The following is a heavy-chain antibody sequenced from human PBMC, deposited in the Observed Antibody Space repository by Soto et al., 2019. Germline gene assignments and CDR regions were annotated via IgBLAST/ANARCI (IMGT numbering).Heavy chain of an antibody. CDR3: ARGNPFNYAGFDV. V-gene: IGHV1-8*01. Sequence: QAHLEQSGAELKRPGASVKVSCKASGYTFSDFDINWLRQASGQGPEWMGWMNAKRGDTFFAQRCQGKFTMAWDTSLSTAYMEVGSLTSDDTAIYYCARGNPFNYAGFDVWGQGTTVAVSS. CDR2: MNAKRGDT. J-gene: IGHJ6*02. CDR1: GYTFSDFD. D-gene: IGHD3-16*01.